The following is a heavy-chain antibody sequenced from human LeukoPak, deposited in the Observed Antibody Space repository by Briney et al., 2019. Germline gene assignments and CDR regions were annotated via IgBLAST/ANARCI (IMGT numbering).Heavy chain of an antibody. J-gene: IGHJ4*02. CDR2: IWYDGSNK. CDR3: ARDLGYCSSTSCYTADHFDY. D-gene: IGHD2-2*02. CDR1: GFSFSSYG. V-gene: IGHV3-33*01. Sequence: GGSLRLSCAASGFSFSSYGMHWVRQAPGKGLEWVAVIWYDGSNKYYADSVKGRFTISRDNSKNTLYLQMNSLRAEDTAVYYCARDLGYCSSTSCYTADHFDYWGQGTLVTASS.